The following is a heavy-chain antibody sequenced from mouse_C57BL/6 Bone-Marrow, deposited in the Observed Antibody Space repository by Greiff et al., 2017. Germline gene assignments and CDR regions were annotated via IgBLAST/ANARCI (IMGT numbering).Heavy chain of an antibody. CDR2: IYPRSGNT. J-gene: IGHJ4*01. D-gene: IGHD2-4*01. V-gene: IGHV1-81*01. CDR1: GYTFTSYG. Sequence: VKLMESGAELARPGASVKLSCKASGYTFTSYGISWVKQRTGQGLEWIGEIYPRSGNTYYNEKFKGKATLTADKSASTAYMGLRSLTSEDSSVYFWARSYYDYWGQGTSVTVSS. CDR3: ARSYYDY.